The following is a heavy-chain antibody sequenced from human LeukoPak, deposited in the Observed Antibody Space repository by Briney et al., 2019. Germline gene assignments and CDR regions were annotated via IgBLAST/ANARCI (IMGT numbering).Heavy chain of an antibody. CDR1: GFTFDDYA. J-gene: IGHJ4*02. Sequence: PGRSLRLSCAASGFTFDDYAMHWVRQAPGKGLEWVSGISWNSGSIGYADSVKGRFTISRDNAKNSLYLQMNSLRAEDTALYYCAKSVSSGSPFDYWGQGTLVTVSS. CDR2: ISWNSGSI. V-gene: IGHV3-9*01. D-gene: IGHD6-19*01. CDR3: AKSVSSGSPFDY.